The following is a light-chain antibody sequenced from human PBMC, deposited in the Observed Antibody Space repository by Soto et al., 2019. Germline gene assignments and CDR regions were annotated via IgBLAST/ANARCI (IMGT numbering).Light chain of an antibody. J-gene: IGLJ2*01. CDR2: EVS. V-gene: IGLV2-14*01. Sequence: SALTQPASVSGSPGQSITISCTGTSSDVGGYNYVSWYQQHPGKAPKLMIYEVSNRPSGVSNRFSGSKSGNTASLTISGLQAEDEADYYCSSYTSSSTPVVFGGGTKVTVL. CDR3: SSYTSSSTPVV. CDR1: SSDVGGYNY.